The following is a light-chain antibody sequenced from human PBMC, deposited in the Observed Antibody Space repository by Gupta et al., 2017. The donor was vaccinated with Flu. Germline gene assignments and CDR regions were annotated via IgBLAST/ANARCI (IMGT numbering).Light chain of an antibody. CDR1: QSVSSY. V-gene: IGKV3-11*01. Sequence: EIVLTQSPATLSLSPGERATLSCRASQSVSSYLAWYQQKPGQAPRLLIYDASNRATGIPARCSGSGAGTDFTLTISSLEPEDFAVYYCQQRSNWPPVITFGQGTXLEIK. J-gene: IGKJ5*01. CDR3: QQRSNWPPVIT. CDR2: DAS.